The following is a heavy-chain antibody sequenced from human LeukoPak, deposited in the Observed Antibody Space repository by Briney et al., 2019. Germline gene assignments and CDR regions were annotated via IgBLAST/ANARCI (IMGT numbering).Heavy chain of an antibody. Sequence: PGGSLRLSCAASGFTFSSYAMSWVRQAPGKGLEWVSAISGSGGGTYYADSVKGRFTISRDNSKNTLYLQMNSLRAEDTAVYYCASSIAVAGTGYWGQGTLVTVSS. V-gene: IGHV3-23*01. CDR3: ASSIAVAGTGY. D-gene: IGHD6-19*01. J-gene: IGHJ4*02. CDR1: GFTFSSYA. CDR2: ISGSGGGT.